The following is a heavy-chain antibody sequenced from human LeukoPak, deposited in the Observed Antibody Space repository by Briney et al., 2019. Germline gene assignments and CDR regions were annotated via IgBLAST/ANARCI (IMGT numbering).Heavy chain of an antibody. CDR3: AREVPGGSYGSGSYPWFDP. CDR1: GGSISSYY. V-gene: IGHV4-4*07. J-gene: IGHJ5*02. Sequence: RSSETLSLTCTVSGGSISSYYWNWIRQPAGKGLEWIGRTYTSGSTDYNPSLKSRVTMSVDTSKNQFSLKLSSVTAADTAVYYCAREVPGGSYGSGSYPWFDPWGQGTLVTVSS. CDR2: TYTSGST. D-gene: IGHD3-10*01.